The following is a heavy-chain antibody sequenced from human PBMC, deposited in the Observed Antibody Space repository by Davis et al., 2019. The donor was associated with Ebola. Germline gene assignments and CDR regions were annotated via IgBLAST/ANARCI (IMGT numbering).Heavy chain of an antibody. J-gene: IGHJ4*02. V-gene: IGHV4-34*01. CDR3: ASGHYSPAYDY. D-gene: IGHD3-16*01. CDR2: INHSGST. CDR1: GWSLSGYY. Sequence: MPSETLSLTCAVYGWSLSGYYCRRIRPPPGKGLEWIGVINHSGSTNYNPSLKSRVTISIDTSKNQFSLKLSSVTAADTAMYYCASGHYSPAYDYWAQGTLVTVSS.